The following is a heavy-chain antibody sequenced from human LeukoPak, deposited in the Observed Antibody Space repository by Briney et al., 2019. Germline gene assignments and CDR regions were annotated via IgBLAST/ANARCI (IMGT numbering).Heavy chain of an antibody. CDR3: AKSGRYCSGGSCYSGFNDY. CDR2: ISWNSGSI. J-gene: IGHJ4*02. Sequence: GGSLRLSCAASGFTFDDYAMHWVRQAPGKGLEWVSGISWNSGSIGYADSVKGRFTISRDNAKNSLYLQMSSLRAEDTALYYCAKSGRYCSGGSCYSGFNDYWGQGTLVTVSS. D-gene: IGHD2-15*01. V-gene: IGHV3-9*01. CDR1: GFTFDDYA.